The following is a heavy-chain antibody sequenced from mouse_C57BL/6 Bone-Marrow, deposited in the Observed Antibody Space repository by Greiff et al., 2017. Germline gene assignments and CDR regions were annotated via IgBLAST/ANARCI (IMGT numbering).Heavy chain of an antibody. D-gene: IGHD2-3*01. CDR3: AREGWFYFDY. V-gene: IGHV1-69*01. CDR1: GYTFTSYW. Sequence: QVQLQQPGAELVMPGASVKLSCKASGYTFTSYWMHWVKQRPGQGLEWIGEIDPSDSYTNYNQKFTGKSTLTVDKSSSTAYMQLSSLTSEDSAVDYCAREGWFYFDYWGQGTTLTVSS. CDR2: IDPSDSYT. J-gene: IGHJ2*01.